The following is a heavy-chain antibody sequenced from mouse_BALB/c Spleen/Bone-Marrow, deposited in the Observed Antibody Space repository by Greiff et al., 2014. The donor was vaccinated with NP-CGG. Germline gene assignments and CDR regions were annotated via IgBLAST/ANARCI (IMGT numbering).Heavy chain of an antibody. CDR2: ITSGGSYT. J-gene: IGHJ2*01. CDR1: GFTFSSYT. CDR3: TRDNGPFDY. Sequence: EVQRVESGGGLVKPGGSLKLSCAASGFTFSSYTMSWVRQTPEKRLEWVATITSGGSYTYYPVSVKGRFTISRDNAKNTLYLQMSSLKSEDTAMYYCTRDNGPFDYWGQGTTLTVSS. D-gene: IGHD1-2*01. V-gene: IGHV5-6-4*01.